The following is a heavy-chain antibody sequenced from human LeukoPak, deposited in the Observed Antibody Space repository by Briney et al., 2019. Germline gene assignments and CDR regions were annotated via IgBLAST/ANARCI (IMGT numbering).Heavy chain of an antibody. CDR3: ARHVFGSSWDDWFDP. CDR1: GGSFSGYY. Sequence: SETLSLTCAVYGGSFSGYYCSWLPQPPGNGLEWIGEINHSGSTNYNPSLKSRVTISVDTSKNQFSLKLSSVTAADTAVYYCARHVFGSSWDDWFDPWGQGTLVTVSS. J-gene: IGHJ5*02. D-gene: IGHD6-13*01. V-gene: IGHV4-34*01. CDR2: INHSGST.